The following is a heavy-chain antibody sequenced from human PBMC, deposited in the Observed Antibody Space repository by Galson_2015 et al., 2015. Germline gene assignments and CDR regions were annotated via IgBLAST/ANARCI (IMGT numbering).Heavy chain of an antibody. CDR1: AFTFSNYD. CDR2: IGTNGDT. Sequence: SLRLSCAASAFTFSNYDMHWARQAPGKGLEWVSSIGTNGDTFYPGSVTGRFTISRENATNSLYLQMNSLRAGDTAVYYCARGTLCDSPSCSSLPFDLWGRGTMVPVSS. J-gene: IGHJ3*01. V-gene: IGHV3-13*01. CDR3: ARGTLCDSPSCSSLPFDL. D-gene: IGHD2-2*01.